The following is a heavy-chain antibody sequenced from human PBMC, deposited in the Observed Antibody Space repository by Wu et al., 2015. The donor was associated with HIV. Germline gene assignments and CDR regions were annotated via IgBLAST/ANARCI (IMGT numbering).Heavy chain of an antibody. CDR2: INPNTGGT. D-gene: IGHD5-12*01. CDR1: GYIFTHYG. Sequence: QVQLVQSGVEVKKPGASVKVSCKASGYIFTHYGITWLRQAPGQGFEWMGWINPNTGGTNYAQKFQGRVTMTRDTSISTAYVELSRLRSDDTAVYYCARDVLEDTVARTLYGMDVWGQGTAITVSS. CDR3: ARDVLEDTVARTLYGMDV. V-gene: IGHV1-2*02. J-gene: IGHJ6*02.